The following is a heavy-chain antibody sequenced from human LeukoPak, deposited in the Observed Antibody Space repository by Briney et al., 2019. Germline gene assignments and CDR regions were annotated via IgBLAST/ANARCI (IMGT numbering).Heavy chain of an antibody. D-gene: IGHD3-10*01. CDR2: IYYSGST. CDR1: GGSISSYY. CDR3: AREGSGGAFDI. V-gene: IGHV4-59*01. Sequence: SETLSLTCTVSGGSISSYYWSWIRQPPGKGLEWIGYIYYSGSTNYNPSLKSRVTISVDTSKNQFSLKLSSVTAAGTAVYYCAREGSGGAFDIWGQGTMVTVSS. J-gene: IGHJ3*02.